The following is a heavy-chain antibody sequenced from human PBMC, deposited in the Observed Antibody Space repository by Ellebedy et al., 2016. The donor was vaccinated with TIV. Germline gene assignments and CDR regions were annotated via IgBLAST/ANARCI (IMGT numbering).Heavy chain of an antibody. CDR2: IYHTGRT. CDR3: ARVFSVTVPRGPVGDY. V-gene: IGHV4-38-2*02. CDR1: GYSISSGYD. Sequence: MPSETLSLTCTVSGYSISSGYDWGWIRQPPGKGLEWIGTIYHTGRTYYNPSLKSRVTISVDTSKNQFSLKMTSATAADTAVYYCARVFSVTVPRGPVGDYWGQGTLVTVSS. J-gene: IGHJ4*02. D-gene: IGHD3-10*01.